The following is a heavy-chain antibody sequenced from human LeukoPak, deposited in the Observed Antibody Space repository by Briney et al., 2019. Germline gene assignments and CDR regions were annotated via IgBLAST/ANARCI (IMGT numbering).Heavy chain of an antibody. CDR2: ISAYNGNT. CDR1: GYTFTSYG. J-gene: IGHJ4*02. Sequence: ASVRVSXKASGYTFTSYGISWLRQAPGQGLEWIGWISAYNGNTNYAQKLQGRVTMTTDTSTSTAYMELRSLRSDDTAVYYCAAGPGGYDSSGYPDYWGQGTLVTVSS. D-gene: IGHD3-22*01. V-gene: IGHV1-18*01. CDR3: AAGPGGYDSSGYPDY.